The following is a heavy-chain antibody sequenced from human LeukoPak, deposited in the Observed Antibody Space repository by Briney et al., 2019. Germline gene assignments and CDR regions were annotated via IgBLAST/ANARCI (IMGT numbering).Heavy chain of an antibody. CDR1: GFTFSTYD. CDR3: ARGGELGFDT. Sequence: GGSLRLSCAASGFTFSTYDMHWVRQAIGKGLEWVSGIASAGDTFYSGSVKGRFTISRENAKKSSYLQMNSLRARDTAVYYCARGGELGFDTWGQGTLVTVSS. CDR2: IASAGDT. D-gene: IGHD1-7*01. J-gene: IGHJ5*02. V-gene: IGHV3-13*01.